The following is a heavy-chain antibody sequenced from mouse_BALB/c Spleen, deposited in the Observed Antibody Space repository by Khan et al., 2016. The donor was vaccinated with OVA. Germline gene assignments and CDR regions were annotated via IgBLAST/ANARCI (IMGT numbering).Heavy chain of an antibody. CDR1: GYTFTNYG. CDR3: ARFGYSGTMDY. D-gene: IGHD2-14*01. CDR2: INTYTGEP. V-gene: IGHV9-3-1*01. Sequence: QIQLVQSGPELKKPGETVKISCKASGYTFTNYGMNRVKQAPGKGLKWMGFINTYTGEPTYADDFKGRFAFSLETSASTAYLQINNLKNEDTSTDFCARFGYSGTMDYWGQGTSLTVSS. J-gene: IGHJ4*01.